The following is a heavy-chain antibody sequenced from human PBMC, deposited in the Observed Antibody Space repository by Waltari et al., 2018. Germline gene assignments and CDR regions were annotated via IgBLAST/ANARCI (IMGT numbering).Heavy chain of an antibody. V-gene: IGHV4-59*11. CDR2: IYSSGST. CDR3: ARASYGSGSSWFDP. Sequence: QVQLQESGPGLVKPSETLSLICSVSGGSISTHFWGWIRQPPGKTLEWIGNIYSSGSTNDNPSLTSRVTISLDMSKNQFSRKLRSVSAADTAVYYCARASYGSGSSWFDPWGQGNLVTVSS. D-gene: IGHD3-10*01. J-gene: IGHJ5*02. CDR1: GGSISTHF.